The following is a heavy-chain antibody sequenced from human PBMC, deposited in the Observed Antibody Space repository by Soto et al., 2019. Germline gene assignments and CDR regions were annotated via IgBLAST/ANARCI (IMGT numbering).Heavy chain of an antibody. D-gene: IGHD7-27*01. CDR1: GGSINSGSFS. CDR2: IYYTGTT. Sequence: SETLYLTCIVSGGSINSGSFSWSWIRQHPGKGLEWIGYIYYTGTTYYNPSLKSRVTLSVDTSTNQFSLRLSSVTAADTAIYYCARKANWGPRKDDYFDYWGQGALVTVSS. V-gene: IGHV4-31*03. J-gene: IGHJ4*02. CDR3: ARKANWGPRKDDYFDY.